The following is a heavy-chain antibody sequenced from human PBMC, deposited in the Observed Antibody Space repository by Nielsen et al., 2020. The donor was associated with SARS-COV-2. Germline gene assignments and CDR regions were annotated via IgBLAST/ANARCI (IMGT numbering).Heavy chain of an antibody. V-gene: IGHV3-20*01. D-gene: IGHD3-16*01. CDR2: INWNGGST. CDR1: GFTFDDYG. Sequence: GESLKISCAASGFTFDDYGMSWVRQAPGKGLEWVSGINWNGGSTGYADSVKGRFTISRDNAKNSLYLQMNSLRAEDTALYHCARGGSIWGAYYFDYWGQGALVTVSS. J-gene: IGHJ4*02. CDR3: ARGGSIWGAYYFDY.